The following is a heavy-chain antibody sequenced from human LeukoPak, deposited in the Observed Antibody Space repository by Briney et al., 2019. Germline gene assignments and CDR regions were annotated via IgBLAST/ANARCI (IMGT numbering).Heavy chain of an antibody. J-gene: IGHJ4*02. CDR1: GYSFTNYA. CDR2: ITVGNGNT. Sequence: ASVEVSCKASGYSFTNYAIHWVCQAPGQRLEWMGWITVGNGNTKYSQKFQDRVTITRDTSANTVYMELSSLRSEDTAVYYCAREGNLDDSSGYYYYFDYWGQGTLVTVSS. CDR3: AREGNLDDSSGYYYYFDY. D-gene: IGHD3-22*01. V-gene: IGHV1-3*01.